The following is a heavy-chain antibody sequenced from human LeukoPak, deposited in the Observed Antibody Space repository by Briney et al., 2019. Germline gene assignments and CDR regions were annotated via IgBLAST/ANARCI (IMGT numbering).Heavy chain of an antibody. V-gene: IGHV3-30-3*01. D-gene: IGHD3-10*01. J-gene: IGHJ3*02. CDR3: ARDRLPMGFHDAFDI. CDR2: ISYDGSNK. Sequence: PGGSLRLSCAASGFTFSSYAMHWVRQAPGKGLEWVAVISYDGSNKYYADSVKGRFTISRDNSKNTLYLQMNSLRAEDTAVYYCARDRLPMGFHDAFDIWGQGTMVTVSS. CDR1: GFTFSSYA.